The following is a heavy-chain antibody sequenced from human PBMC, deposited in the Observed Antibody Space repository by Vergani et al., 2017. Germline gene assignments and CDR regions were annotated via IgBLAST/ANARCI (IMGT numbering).Heavy chain of an antibody. V-gene: IGHV3-53*04. CDR3: ARAGDDYGDYYYYMDV. CDR2: IYSGGST. J-gene: IGHJ6*03. D-gene: IGHD4-17*01. CDR1: GFTVSSNY. Sequence: VQLVEYGGGVVQPGRSLRLSCAASGFTVSSNYMSWVRQAPGKGLEWVSVIYSGGSTYYADSVKGRFTISRHNSKNTLYLQMNSLRAEDTAVYYCARAGDDYGDYYYYMDVWGKGTTVTVSS.